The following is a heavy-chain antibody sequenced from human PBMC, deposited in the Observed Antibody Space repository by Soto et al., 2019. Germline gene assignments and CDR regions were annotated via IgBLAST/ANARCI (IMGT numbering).Heavy chain of an antibody. CDR2: INSDGSST. Sequence: GGFLRLSCAASGFTFSSYWMHWVRQAPGKGLVWVSRINSDGSSTSYADSVKGRFTISRDNAKNTLYLQMNSLRAEDTAVYYCARDLGSGVYYYYYGMDVWGQGTTVTVSS. V-gene: IGHV3-74*01. D-gene: IGHD6-19*01. CDR1: GFTFSSYW. J-gene: IGHJ6*02. CDR3: ARDLGSGVYYYYYGMDV.